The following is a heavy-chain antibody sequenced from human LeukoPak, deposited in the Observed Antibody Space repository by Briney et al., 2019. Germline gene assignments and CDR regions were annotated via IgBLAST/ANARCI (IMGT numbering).Heavy chain of an antibody. CDR3: ARHGGSSGYYYLY. V-gene: IGHV4-39*01. Sequence: SSETLSLTCTVSGGSISSTSHYWGWIRQPPGKGLEWIGRIFYSGSTYYNPSLKSRVTISVDTSKNHFSLKLSSVTAADTAVYYCARHGGSSGYYYLYWGQGTLVTVSS. J-gene: IGHJ4*02. D-gene: IGHD3-22*01. CDR2: IFYSGST. CDR1: GGSISSTSHY.